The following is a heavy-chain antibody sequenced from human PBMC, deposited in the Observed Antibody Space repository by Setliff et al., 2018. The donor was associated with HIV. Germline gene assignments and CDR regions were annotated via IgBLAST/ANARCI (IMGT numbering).Heavy chain of an antibody. V-gene: IGHV3-74*01. J-gene: IGHJ3*02. D-gene: IGHD6-19*01. CDR2: INSDGSSI. Sequence: GGSLRLSCAASGFTFSSYAMSWVRQAPGKGLVWVSRINSDGSSISYADSVKGRFTISRDNAKNTLYLQMNSLRGEDTAVYYCARHSDWYGNDAFDIWGQGTMVTVSS. CDR3: ARHSDWYGNDAFDI. CDR1: GFTFSSYA.